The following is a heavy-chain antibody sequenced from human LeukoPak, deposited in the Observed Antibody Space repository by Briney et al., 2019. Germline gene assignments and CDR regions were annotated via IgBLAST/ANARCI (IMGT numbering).Heavy chain of an antibody. CDR2: ITASGIAT. CDR1: GFTFSSYS. D-gene: IGHD1-26*01. V-gene: IGHV3-48*02. J-gene: IGHJ4*02. Sequence: GRSLRLSCAASGFTFSSYSMNWVRQAPGKGLEWVSHITASGIATFYADSVKGRFTISRDNAKNSLYLQMNSLRDEDTAVYYCASSGSYRFDYWGQGTLVTVSS. CDR3: ASSGSYRFDY.